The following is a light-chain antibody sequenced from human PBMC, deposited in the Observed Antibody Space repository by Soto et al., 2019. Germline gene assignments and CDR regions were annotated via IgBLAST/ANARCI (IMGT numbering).Light chain of an antibody. Sequence: EIVLTQSPGTLSLSPGDGITLSCKASQSLRSSHLAWYQQKPGQAPRLLISGASIRATGVPDRFSASVSGTDFTLTISRLESEDIAVYYCQQYDSSPLTFGGGTKVDIK. CDR2: GAS. CDR3: QQYDSSPLT. J-gene: IGKJ4*01. V-gene: IGKV3-20*01. CDR1: QSLRSSH.